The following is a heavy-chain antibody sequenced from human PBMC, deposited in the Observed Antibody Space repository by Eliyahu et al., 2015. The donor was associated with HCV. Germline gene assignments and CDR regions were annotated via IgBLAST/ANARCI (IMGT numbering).Heavy chain of an antibody. Sequence: EVQLVESGGGLVXPGXSLXLSXAXSGFNFDVYAMHWVRXAPGKGLEWVSGISWNRATIRYADSVKGRFTVSRDSAKNSLYLQMNSLRPEDTALYFCAKDRAPDSSWNYGMDVWGQGTTVTVSS. D-gene: IGHD6-13*01. V-gene: IGHV3-9*01. J-gene: IGHJ6*02. CDR1: GFNFDVYA. CDR3: AKDRAPDSSWNYGMDV. CDR2: ISWNRATI.